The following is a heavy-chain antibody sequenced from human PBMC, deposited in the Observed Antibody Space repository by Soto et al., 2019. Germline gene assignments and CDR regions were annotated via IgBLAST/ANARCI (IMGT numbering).Heavy chain of an antibody. CDR1: GGSISSGGFS. Sequence: QLQLQESGSGLVKPSQTLSLTCGVSGGSISSGGFSWSWIRQPPGKGLEWIGYIYHRGGPYYNPSLKSRVTISIDRSKNQFSLELKSVTAADTAVYFCARGGDYYLDSWGQGTLVTVSS. J-gene: IGHJ4*02. CDR2: IYHRGGP. D-gene: IGHD4-17*01. CDR3: ARGGDYYLDS. V-gene: IGHV4-30-2*01.